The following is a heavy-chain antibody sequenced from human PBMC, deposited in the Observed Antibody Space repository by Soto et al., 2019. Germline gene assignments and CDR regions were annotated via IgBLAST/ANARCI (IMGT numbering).Heavy chain of an antibody. CDR3: TRDRRISGFDP. V-gene: IGHV3-30*03. Sequence: GGSLRLSCAASGFTFSSYGFHWVRQAPGKGLEWVAIISYDGSNKDYADSVKGRFTISRDNSKNTLFLQMNSLRVDDTGIYYCTRDRRISGFDPWGQGTLVTVSS. J-gene: IGHJ5*02. D-gene: IGHD3-16*02. CDR2: ISYDGSNK. CDR1: GFTFSSYG.